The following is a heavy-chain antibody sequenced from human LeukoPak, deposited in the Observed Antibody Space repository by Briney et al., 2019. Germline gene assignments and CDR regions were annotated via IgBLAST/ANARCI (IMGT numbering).Heavy chain of an antibody. V-gene: IGHV4-39*01. CDR1: GGSVSSISYF. J-gene: IGHJ3*02. CDR3: ARRPSWPSTSAFDI. Sequence: SETLSLTCGVSGGSVSSISYFWGWIRQPPGKGLQWIGSIYYSGSAYYNPSLQSRVAISVDTSRNQFSLKLTSVTAADTAVYYCARRPSWPSTSAFDIWGRGTMATVSP. D-gene: IGHD2-2*01. CDR2: IYYSGSA.